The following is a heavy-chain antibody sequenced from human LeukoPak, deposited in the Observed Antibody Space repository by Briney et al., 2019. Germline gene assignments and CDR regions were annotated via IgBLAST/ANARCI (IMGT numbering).Heavy chain of an antibody. CDR1: GYTFTSFC. Sequence: GASLKLSCTASGYTFTSFCIHWVRYAPGHGLESMGRLKSNSGGTKYAQYFDSRVNMSSDTAISTGYMELSRLRSDDTAVYYCARDLDNYSGSGSYYNGDPLFQHWGQGTLVTVSP. CDR2: LKSNSGGT. CDR3: ARDLDNYSGSGSYYNGDPLFQH. J-gene: IGHJ1*01. V-gene: IGHV1-2*02. D-gene: IGHD3-10*01.